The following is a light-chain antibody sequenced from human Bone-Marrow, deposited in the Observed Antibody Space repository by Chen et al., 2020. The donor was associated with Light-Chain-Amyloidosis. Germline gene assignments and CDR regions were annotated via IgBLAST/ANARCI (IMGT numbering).Light chain of an antibody. CDR3: QVWDRSSDRPV. Sequence: SYVLTQPSSVSVAPGQTATIACGGNNIGSTSVHWYQQTPGQAPLLVVYDDSDRPSGIPERLSGSNSGNTATLTIRRVEAGDEADYYCQVWDRSSDRPVFSGGTKLTVL. V-gene: IGLV3-21*02. CDR1: NIGSTS. CDR2: DDS. J-gene: IGLJ3*02.